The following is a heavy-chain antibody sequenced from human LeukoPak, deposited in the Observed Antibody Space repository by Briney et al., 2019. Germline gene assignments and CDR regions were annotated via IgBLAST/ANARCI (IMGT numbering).Heavy chain of an antibody. Sequence: ASVKVSCKASGYTFTGYYMHWVRQAPGQGLEWMGWINPNSGGTNYAQKFQGRVTMTRDTSISTAYMELSRLRSDDTAVYYCARNDYYDSSGYYFYWGQGTLVTVSS. CDR2: INPNSGGT. V-gene: IGHV1-2*02. CDR3: ARNDYYDSSGYYFY. D-gene: IGHD3-22*01. J-gene: IGHJ4*02. CDR1: GYTFTGYY.